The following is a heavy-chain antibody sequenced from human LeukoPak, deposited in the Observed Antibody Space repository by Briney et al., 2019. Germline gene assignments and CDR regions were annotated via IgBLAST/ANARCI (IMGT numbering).Heavy chain of an antibody. CDR3: AKVISSSWSLGAFDI. Sequence: GGSLRLSCAASGFTFSSYAMSWVREAPGKGLEWVSAISGSGGSTYYADSVKGRFTISRDNSKNTLYLQMNSLRAEDTAVYYCAKVISSSWSLGAFDIWGQGTMVTVSS. CDR2: ISGSGGST. CDR1: GFTFSSYA. V-gene: IGHV3-23*01. J-gene: IGHJ3*02. D-gene: IGHD6-13*01.